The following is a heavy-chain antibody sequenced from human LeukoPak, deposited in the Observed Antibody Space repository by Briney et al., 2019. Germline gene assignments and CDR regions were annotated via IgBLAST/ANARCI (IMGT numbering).Heavy chain of an antibody. CDR3: ARASGSGYYFYLDY. Sequence: GGSLRLSCAASGFTFSSYEMNWVRQAPGKGLEWVSGINWNGGSTGYADSVKGRFTISRDNAKNSLYLQMNTLRAEDTALYYCARASGSGYYFYLDYWGQGTLVTVSS. J-gene: IGHJ4*02. D-gene: IGHD3-22*01. CDR2: INWNGGST. CDR1: GFTFSSYE. V-gene: IGHV3-20*04.